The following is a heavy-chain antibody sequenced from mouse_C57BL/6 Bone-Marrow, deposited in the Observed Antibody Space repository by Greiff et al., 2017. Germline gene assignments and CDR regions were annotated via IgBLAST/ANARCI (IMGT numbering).Heavy chain of an antibody. Sequence: EVHLVESGPVLVKPGASVKMSCKASGYTFTDYYMNWVKQSHGKSLEWIGVINPYNGGTSYNQKFKGKATLTVDKSSSTAYMELNSLTSEDSAVYYCAVGRPWFAYWGQGTLVTVSA. CDR3: AVGRPWFAY. V-gene: IGHV1-19*01. CDR2: INPYNGGT. J-gene: IGHJ3*01. CDR1: GYTFTDYY.